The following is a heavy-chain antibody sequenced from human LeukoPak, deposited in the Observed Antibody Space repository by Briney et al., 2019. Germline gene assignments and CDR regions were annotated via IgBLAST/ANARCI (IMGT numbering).Heavy chain of an antibody. CDR3: ARGARAGYNLEPFDY. CDR2: IYYSGST. V-gene: IGHV4-59*08. D-gene: IGHD5-24*01. Sequence: SETLSLTCTVSGGSMSSYYWSWIRQPLGKGLEWIGYIYYSGSTKYNPSLKSRVTISVDTSKNQFSLKLSSVTAADTAVYYCARGARAGYNLEPFDYWGQGTLVTVSS. J-gene: IGHJ4*02. CDR1: GGSMSSYY.